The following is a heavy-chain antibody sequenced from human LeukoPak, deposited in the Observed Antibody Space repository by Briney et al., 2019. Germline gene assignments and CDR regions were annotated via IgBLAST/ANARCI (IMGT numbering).Heavy chain of an antibody. D-gene: IGHD4-17*01. Sequence: GGSLRLSCAASGFTFSSYDMHWVRQATGKALEWVSAIGTAGDTYYPGSVKGRFTISRENAKSSLYLQMNSLRAGDTAVYYCARVSQDGYYYYGMDVWGQGTTVTVSS. J-gene: IGHJ6*02. CDR3: ARVSQDGYYYYGMDV. CDR1: GFTFSSYD. V-gene: IGHV3-13*01. CDR2: IGTAGDT.